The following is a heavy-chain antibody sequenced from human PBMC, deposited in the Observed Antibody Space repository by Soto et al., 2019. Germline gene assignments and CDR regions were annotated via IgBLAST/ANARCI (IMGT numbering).Heavy chain of an antibody. CDR3: AKDHYYDRSGYWDY. CDR1: AFTFSSYA. D-gene: IGHD3-22*01. V-gene: IGHV3-23*01. Sequence: GGSLRLSCAASAFTFSSYAMSWVRQAPGKGLEWVSVISGSGGSTLYADSVKGRFTISRDNSKNTLYLQMNSLRAEDTAVYYCAKDHYYDRSGYWDYWGQGALVTVSS. CDR2: ISGSGGST. J-gene: IGHJ4*02.